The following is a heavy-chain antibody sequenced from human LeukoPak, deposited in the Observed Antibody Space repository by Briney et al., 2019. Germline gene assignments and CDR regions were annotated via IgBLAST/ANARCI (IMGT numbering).Heavy chain of an antibody. D-gene: IGHD6-19*01. CDR3: ARQGTYSSATADF. CDR2: IYYSGST. V-gene: IGHV4-59*08. Sequence: PSETLSLTCTVSVGSISSYHWSWIRQPPGGGLEWIGSIYYSGSTNYNPSLKSRLTIAVDTSKNQFSLKLSSVTAADTAVYYCARQGTYSSATADFWGQGTLVTVSS. CDR1: VGSISSYH. J-gene: IGHJ4*02.